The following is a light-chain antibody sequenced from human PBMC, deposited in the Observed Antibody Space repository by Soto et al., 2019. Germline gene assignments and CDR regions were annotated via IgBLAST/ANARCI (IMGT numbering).Light chain of an antibody. CDR2: GTS. CDR1: ETVGSSY. Sequence: EIVLTQSPGTLSLSPGERATLFCWTSETVGSSYFGWYQQKPGQAPRLLIHGTSTRATGIPYRFSGSGSGTEVTLTLDNLEPEDLAVYYCQQYGLSPATFGGGTKVEL. V-gene: IGKV3-20*01. J-gene: IGKJ4*01. CDR3: QQYGLSPAT.